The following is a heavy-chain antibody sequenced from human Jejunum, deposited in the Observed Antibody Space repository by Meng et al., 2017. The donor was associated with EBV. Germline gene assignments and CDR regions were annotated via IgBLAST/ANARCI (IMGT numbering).Heavy chain of an antibody. J-gene: IGHJ4*02. D-gene: IGHD5-12*01. V-gene: IGHV4-61*01. Sequence: QLQLQDPGPGLVKPSETLSLTCNVSVGSVNSGNVYWSWIRQPPGKGLEWIGYIYYSGSTNYIPSLKSRVTISLDTSKNQFSLKLSSVTAADTAVYYCAGLRYSGYDRAFDYWGQGALVTVSS. CDR3: AGLRYSGYDRAFDY. CDR2: IYYSGST. CDR1: VGSVNSGNVY.